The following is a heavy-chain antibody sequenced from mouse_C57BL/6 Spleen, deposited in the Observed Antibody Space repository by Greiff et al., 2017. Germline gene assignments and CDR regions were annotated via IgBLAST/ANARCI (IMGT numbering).Heavy chain of an antibody. Sequence: DVQLVESGGGLVKPGGSLKLSCAASGFTFSDYGMHWVRQAPEKGLEWVAYISSGSSTIYYADTVKGRFTISRDNAKNTLFLQMTSLRSEDTAMYYCAINWDWYFDGCGTGTTVTVSS. J-gene: IGHJ1*03. CDR2: ISSGSSTI. CDR3: AINWDWYFDG. D-gene: IGHD4-1*01. V-gene: IGHV5-17*01. CDR1: GFTFSDYG.